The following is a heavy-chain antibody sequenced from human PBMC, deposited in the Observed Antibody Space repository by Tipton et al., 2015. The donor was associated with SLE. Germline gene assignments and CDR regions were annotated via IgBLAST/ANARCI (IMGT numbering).Heavy chain of an antibody. D-gene: IGHD2-2*01. V-gene: IGHV4-59*01. Sequence: TLSLTCTVSGGSISSYYWSWIRQPPGKGLEWIGYIYYSGSTNYNPSLKSPVTISVDTSKNQFSLKLSSVTAADTAVYYCARSPQKCSSTVCYAVGSYFDYWGQGTLVTVSS. CDR1: GGSISSYY. J-gene: IGHJ4*02. CDR3: ARSPQKCSSTVCYAVGSYFDY. CDR2: IYYSGST.